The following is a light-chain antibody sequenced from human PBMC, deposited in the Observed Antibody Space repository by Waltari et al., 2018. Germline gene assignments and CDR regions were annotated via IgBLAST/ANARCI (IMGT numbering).Light chain of an antibody. J-gene: IGLJ1*01. Sequence: QSALTQPASVSGSPGQSITISCTGTNNDVGAYNFVSWYQQPPGKAPNHMIPEVSNPPSGVSKRFPGSKSGNTASLTISGLQAEDEADYHCSSYTRSHTYVFGPGTTVTVL. CDR3: SSYTRSHTYV. CDR2: EVS. CDR1: NNDVGAYNF. V-gene: IGLV2-14*01.